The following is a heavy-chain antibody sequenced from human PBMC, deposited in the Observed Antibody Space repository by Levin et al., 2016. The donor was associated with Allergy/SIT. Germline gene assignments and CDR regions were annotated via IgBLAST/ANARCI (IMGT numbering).Heavy chain of an antibody. CDR3: ARGDVGASTYKSITIFGAHYYYYYGMDV. D-gene: IGHD3-3*01. V-gene: IGHV4-34*01. J-gene: IGHJ6*02. CDR2: INHSGST. Sequence: WIRQPPGKGLEWIGEINHSGSTNYNPSLKSRVTISVDTSKNQFSLKLSSVTAADTAVYYCARGDVGASTYKSITIFGAHYYYYYGMDVWGQGTTVTVSS.